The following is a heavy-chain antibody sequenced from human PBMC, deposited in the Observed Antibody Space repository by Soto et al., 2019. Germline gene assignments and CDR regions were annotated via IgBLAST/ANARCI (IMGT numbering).Heavy chain of an antibody. Sequence: SETLSLTCAVYGGSFSGYYWSWIRQPPGKGLEWIGEINHSGSTNYNPSLKSRVTISVDTSKNQFSLKLSSVTAADTAVYYCARVDGAKGITGTSYYYYYGMDVWGQGTTVTVSS. CDR2: INHSGST. D-gene: IGHD1-7*01. CDR1: GGSFSGYY. J-gene: IGHJ6*02. CDR3: ARVDGAKGITGTSYYYYYGMDV. V-gene: IGHV4-34*01.